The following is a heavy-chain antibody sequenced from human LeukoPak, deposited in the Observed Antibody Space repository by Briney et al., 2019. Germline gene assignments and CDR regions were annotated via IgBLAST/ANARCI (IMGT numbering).Heavy chain of an antibody. Sequence: SETLSLTCAVYGGSFSGYYWSWIRQPPGKGLEWIGEINHSGSTNYNPSLKSRVTMSVDTSKNQFSLKLSSVTAADTAVYYCARDGWELLFFDYWGQGTLVTVSS. CDR3: ARDGWELLFFDY. CDR2: INHSGST. V-gene: IGHV4-34*01. D-gene: IGHD1-26*01. CDR1: GGSFSGYY. J-gene: IGHJ4*02.